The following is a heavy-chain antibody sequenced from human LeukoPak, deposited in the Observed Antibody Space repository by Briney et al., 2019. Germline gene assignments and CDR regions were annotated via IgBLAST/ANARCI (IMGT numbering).Heavy chain of an antibody. CDR3: ARDMSPWDSRNPDAFDI. CDR1: GYSISSGYY. Sequence: SETLSLTCTVSGYSISSGYYWGWIRQPPGKGLEWIGSIYHSGSTYYNPSLKSRVTISVDTSKNQFSLKLSSVTAADTAVYYCARDMSPWDSRNPDAFDIWGQGTMVTISS. CDR2: IYHSGST. D-gene: IGHD1-14*01. J-gene: IGHJ3*02. V-gene: IGHV4-38-2*02.